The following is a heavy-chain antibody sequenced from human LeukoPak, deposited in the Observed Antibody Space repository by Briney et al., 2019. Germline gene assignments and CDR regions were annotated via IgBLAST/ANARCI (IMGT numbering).Heavy chain of an antibody. CDR3: ARLPAATVI. Sequence: KPSETLSLTSTVSGGSISSSTYYWGWIRQPPGKGLEWIASIYYSGSTYYNPSLKSRVTISVDTSKNQFSLKVSSVTAADTALYYCARLPAATVIWGRGTVVTVSS. D-gene: IGHD4-17*01. J-gene: IGHJ3*02. CDR1: GGSISSSTYY. V-gene: IGHV4-39*01. CDR2: IYYSGST.